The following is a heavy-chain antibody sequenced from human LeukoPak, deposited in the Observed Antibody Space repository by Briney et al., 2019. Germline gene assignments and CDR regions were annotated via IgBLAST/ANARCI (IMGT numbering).Heavy chain of an antibody. CDR1: GFTFNKAW. V-gene: IGHV3-15*01. CDR3: SIHDYGDLWADS. Sequence: GGSLRLSCAASGFTFNKAWMSWVRQAPGKGLEWVGRIKSKIDGGTTEYAAPVKGRLTISRDDSKNTLYLQMNSLKTEDTAVYYCSIHDYGDLWADSWGQGTLVIVSS. D-gene: IGHD4-17*01. J-gene: IGHJ4*02. CDR2: IKSKIDGGTT.